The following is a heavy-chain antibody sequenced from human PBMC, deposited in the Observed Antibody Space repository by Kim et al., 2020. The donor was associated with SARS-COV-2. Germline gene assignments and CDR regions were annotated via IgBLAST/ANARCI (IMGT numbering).Heavy chain of an antibody. V-gene: IGHV7-4-1*02. Sequence: ASVKVSCKASGYTFTNHAINWVRQAPGRGLEWMGWINTDNGSPTYAPDFTGRFVFSLDTSVSTAYLQIRSLEAEDTALYYCARVVWGGYRYIDPWGQGTL. D-gene: IGHD3-16*02. CDR1: GYTFTNHA. CDR2: INTDNGSP. J-gene: IGHJ5*02. CDR3: ARVVWGGYRYIDP.